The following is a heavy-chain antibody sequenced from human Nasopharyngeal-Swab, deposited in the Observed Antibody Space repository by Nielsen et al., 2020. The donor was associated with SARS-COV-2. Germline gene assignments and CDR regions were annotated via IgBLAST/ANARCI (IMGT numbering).Heavy chain of an antibody. J-gene: IGHJ4*02. CDR2: IWYDGSNK. Sequence: GGSLRLSCAASGFTFSSYGMHWVRQAPGKGLEWVAVIWYDGSNKYYADSVKGRFTISRDNAKNSLYLQMNSLRAEDTAVYYCARDRGITMPFDYWGQGTLVTVSS. V-gene: IGHV3-33*01. CDR3: ARDRGITMPFDY. D-gene: IGHD1-14*01. CDR1: GFTFSSYG.